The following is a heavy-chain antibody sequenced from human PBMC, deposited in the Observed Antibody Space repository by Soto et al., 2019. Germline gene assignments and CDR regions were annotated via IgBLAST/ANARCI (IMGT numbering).Heavy chain of an antibody. CDR1: GFSLTTSGVG. CDR2: IYWDDDK. CDR3: AHRGYMYGHWDHGYFAY. Sequence: SGPTLVNPTQTLALTCTFSGFSLTTSGVGVGWIRKTPGKALEWLAVIYWDDDKRYSPSLKSRLTITKDIPKNQVVLTMAYMDPVDTATYFCAHRGYMYGHWDHGYFAYWGQRTLVIVSS. J-gene: IGHJ4*02. V-gene: IGHV2-5*02. D-gene: IGHD5-18*01.